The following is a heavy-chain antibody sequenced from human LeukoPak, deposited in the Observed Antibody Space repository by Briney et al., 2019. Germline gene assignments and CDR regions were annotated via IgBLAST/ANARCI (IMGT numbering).Heavy chain of an antibody. CDR1: GFTLSSYW. V-gene: IGHV3-7*01. J-gene: IGHJ4*02. CDR2: IKQDGSEK. D-gene: IGHD3-22*01. CDR3: AREPSSAYYSPHFDY. Sequence: PGGSLRLSCAASGFTLSSYWMSWVRQAPGKGLERVANIKQDGSEKYYVDSVKGRFTISRDNAKNSLYLQMNSLRAEDTAVYYCAREPSSAYYSPHFDYWGQGTLVTVSS.